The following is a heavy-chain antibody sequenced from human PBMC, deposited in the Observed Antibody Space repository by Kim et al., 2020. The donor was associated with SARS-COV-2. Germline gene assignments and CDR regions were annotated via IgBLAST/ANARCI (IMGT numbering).Heavy chain of an antibody. CDR3: ASAYYYDSGGSLDY. V-gene: IGHV4-61*02. J-gene: IGHJ4*02. CDR1: GGSITSSSYY. D-gene: IGHD3-22*01. Sequence: SETLSLTCTLSGGSITSSSYYWSWMRQPAGKGLEWIGRIYTSGSTNYNPSLKSRVAISVDSSKNQFSLKLTSVTAADTGVYYRASAYYYDSGGSLDYWGQGTLVTVAS. CDR2: IYTSGST.